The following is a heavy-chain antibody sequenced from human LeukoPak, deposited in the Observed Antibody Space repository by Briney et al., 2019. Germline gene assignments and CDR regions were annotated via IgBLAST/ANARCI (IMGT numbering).Heavy chain of an antibody. V-gene: IGHV4-4*07. CDR3: ARGGYYDILTGEYRGYFDY. CDR1: GGSISSYY. J-gene: IGHJ4*02. CDR2: IYTSGST. D-gene: IGHD3-9*01. Sequence: SETLSLTCTVSGGSISSYYWSWIRQPARKGLEWIGRIYTSGSTNYNPSLKSRVTMSVDTSKNQFSLKLSSVTAADTAVYYCARGGYYDILTGEYRGYFDYWGQGTLVTVSS.